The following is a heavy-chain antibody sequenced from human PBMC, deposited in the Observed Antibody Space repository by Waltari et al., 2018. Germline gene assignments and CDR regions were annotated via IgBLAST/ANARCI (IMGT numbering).Heavy chain of an antibody. Sequence: QVQLVESGGGLVEPGGSLRLSCAASGLAFSDYYMSWIRQAPGKGLEWVSKMSGSATNIYYADSVKGRFPISRDNAKKSLYLQMNSLRAEDTAVYYCARDSSNYGSGTYWYWGQGTLVTVSS. CDR1: GLAFSDYY. CDR3: ARDSSNYGSGTYWY. CDR2: MSGSATNI. D-gene: IGHD3-10*01. J-gene: IGHJ4*02. V-gene: IGHV3-11*04.